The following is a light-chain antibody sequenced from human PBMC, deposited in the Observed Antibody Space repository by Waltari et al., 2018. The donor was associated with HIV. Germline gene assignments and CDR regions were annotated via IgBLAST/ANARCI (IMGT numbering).Light chain of an antibody. V-gene: IGLV1-40*01. CDR1: SSTIGADYD. J-gene: IGLJ2*01. Sequence: QSMLTQPPSVSGAPGQRVTISCTGSSSTIGADYDVHWYQQIPGTAPKLLISGSKNRPSGVPDRFPASESGTSASLTISGLQAEDEADYFCQSDDISLGASVVFGGGTRLTVL. CDR3: QSDDISLGASVV. CDR2: GSK.